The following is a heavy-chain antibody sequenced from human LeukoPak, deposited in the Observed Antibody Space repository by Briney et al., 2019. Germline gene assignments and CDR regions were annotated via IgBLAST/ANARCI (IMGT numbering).Heavy chain of an antibody. J-gene: IGHJ4*02. D-gene: IGHD3-22*01. V-gene: IGHV3-30*01. CDR1: GFTFSSYA. Sequence: PGGSLRLSCAASGFTFSSYAMHWVRQTPGKGLEWVAVISYDGSNKYYADSVKGRFTISRDNSKNTLYLQMNSLRAEDTAVYYCAREPTHSSGYPYFDYWGQGTLVTVSS. CDR2: ISYDGSNK. CDR3: AREPTHSSGYPYFDY.